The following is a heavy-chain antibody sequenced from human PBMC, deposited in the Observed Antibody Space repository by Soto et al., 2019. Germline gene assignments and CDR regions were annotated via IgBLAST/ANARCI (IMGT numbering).Heavy chain of an antibody. D-gene: IGHD6-13*01. CDR1: GGSFSGYY. CDR3: ARGSWYYYYGMDV. Sequence: PSETLSLTCAVYGGSFSGYYWSWIRQPPGKGLEWIGEINHSGSTNYNPSLKSRVTISVGTSKNQFSLKLSSVTAADTAVYYCARGSWYYYYGMDVWGQGTTVTVSS. J-gene: IGHJ6*02. CDR2: INHSGST. V-gene: IGHV4-34*01.